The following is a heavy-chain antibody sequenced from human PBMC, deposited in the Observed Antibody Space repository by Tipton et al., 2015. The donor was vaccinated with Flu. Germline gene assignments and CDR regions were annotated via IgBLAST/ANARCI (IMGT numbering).Heavy chain of an antibody. Sequence: TLSLTCTVSGGSISSSTYYWGWIRQPPGKGLEWVGNIYYSGTTYYNPSLQSRVTISADTSKNQFSLQLSSVTAADTAVYYCVREGDFTPDYWGQGTLVTVSS. D-gene: IGHD2-15*01. J-gene: IGHJ4*02. V-gene: IGHV4-39*07. CDR1: GGSISSSTYY. CDR2: IYYSGTT. CDR3: VREGDFTPDY.